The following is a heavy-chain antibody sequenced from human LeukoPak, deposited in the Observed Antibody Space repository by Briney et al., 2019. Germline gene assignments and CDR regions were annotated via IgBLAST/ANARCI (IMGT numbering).Heavy chain of an antibody. Sequence: ASVKVSCKVSGYTLTELSMHWVRQAPGQGLEWMGMINPSGGGTGYAQRFQGRVTMTRDTSTSTVYMDLSSLRSEDTAVYYCARVSMGATYFRAFDIWGRGTMVTVSS. CDR3: ARVSMGATYFRAFDI. D-gene: IGHD1-26*01. CDR1: GYTLTELS. J-gene: IGHJ3*02. CDR2: INPSGGGT. V-gene: IGHV1-46*01.